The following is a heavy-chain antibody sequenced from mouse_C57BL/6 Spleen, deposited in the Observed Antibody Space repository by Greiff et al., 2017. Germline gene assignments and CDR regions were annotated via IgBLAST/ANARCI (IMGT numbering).Heavy chain of an antibody. CDR1: GFTFSDYY. J-gene: IGHJ4*01. V-gene: IGHV5-17*01. Sequence: EVKLVESGGGLVQPGGSLKLSCAASGFTFSDYYMYWVRQTPEKRLEWVAYISSGSSTIYYAVTGKGRFTISRDNAKNTLFLQMTSLRSEDTAMYYCARGFDYYGMDYWGQGTSVTVSS. CDR3: ARGFDYYGMDY. CDR2: ISSGSSTI.